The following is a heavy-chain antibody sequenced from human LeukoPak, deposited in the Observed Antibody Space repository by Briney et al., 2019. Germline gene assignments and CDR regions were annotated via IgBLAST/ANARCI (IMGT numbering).Heavy chain of an antibody. CDR3: AKSNGYGLVDI. CDR2: IYHSGST. Sequence: SETLSLTCAVSGGSISRSNWWSWVRQPPGKGLEWIGEIYHSGSTYYNPSLKSRVTISLDTSRNQFSLKLNSVTAADTAVYYCAKSNGYGLVDIWGQGTMVIVS. V-gene: IGHV4-4*02. D-gene: IGHD3-10*01. J-gene: IGHJ3*02. CDR1: GGSISRSNW.